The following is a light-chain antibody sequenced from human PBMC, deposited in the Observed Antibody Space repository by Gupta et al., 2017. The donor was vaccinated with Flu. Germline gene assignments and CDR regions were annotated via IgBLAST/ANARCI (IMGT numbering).Light chain of an antibody. CDR2: WAA. CDR1: QRVLSSSNNKNY. CDR3: QQYYSTPRT. J-gene: IGKJ2*01. V-gene: IGKV4-1*01. Sequence: NCKSSQRVLSSSNNKNYLAWYQQKPGQPPKLLICWAATREAGVPDRFSGSGSGTDFTLTISSLQAEDVAVYYCQQYYSTPRTFGQGTKLEIK.